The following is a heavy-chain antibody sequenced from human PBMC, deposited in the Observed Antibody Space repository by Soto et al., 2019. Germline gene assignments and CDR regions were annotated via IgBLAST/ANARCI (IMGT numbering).Heavy chain of an antibody. J-gene: IGHJ5*02. Sequence: QVQLQESGPGLVKPSETLSLTCTVSGGSISSYYWSWIRQPPGKGLEWIGYIYYSGSTNYNPSLKSRVTISVDKSKNQFSLKLSSVTAADTAVYYCARGGRSAGDTNWFDPWGQGTLVTVSS. CDR2: IYYSGST. CDR3: ARGGRSAGDTNWFDP. CDR1: GGSISSYY. D-gene: IGHD7-27*01. V-gene: IGHV4-59*01.